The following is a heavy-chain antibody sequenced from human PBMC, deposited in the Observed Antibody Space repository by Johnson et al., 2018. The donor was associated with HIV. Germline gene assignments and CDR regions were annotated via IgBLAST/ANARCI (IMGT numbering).Heavy chain of an antibody. CDR1: GFTISTFW. D-gene: IGHD6-13*01. J-gene: IGHJ3*02. Sequence: VQLVESGGALVQPGGSLRLSCEVSGFTISTFWMHWVRQVPGKGLMWVSRISGDGSSSSYADSVKGRFTISRDNAKNTLYLQLNSLRAEDTAMYYCAKDWAYRSSPIYAFDIWGQGTMVTVSS. V-gene: IGHV3-74*01. CDR3: AKDWAYRSSPIYAFDI. CDR2: ISGDGSSS.